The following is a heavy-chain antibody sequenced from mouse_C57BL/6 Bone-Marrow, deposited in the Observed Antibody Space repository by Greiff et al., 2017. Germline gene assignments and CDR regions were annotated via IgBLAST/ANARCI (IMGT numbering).Heavy chain of an antibody. V-gene: IGHV1-59*01. CDR1: GYTFTSYW. Sequence: QVKLQQPGAELVRPGTSVKLSCKASGYTFTSYWMHWVKQRPGQGLEWIGVIDPSDSYTNYHQTFKGKATLTVYTSSSTAYMQLSSLTSEGVAVYYCARDGSSYAFDYWGQGTTLTVSS. D-gene: IGHD1-1*01. CDR2: IDPSDSYT. J-gene: IGHJ2*01. CDR3: ARDGSSYAFDY.